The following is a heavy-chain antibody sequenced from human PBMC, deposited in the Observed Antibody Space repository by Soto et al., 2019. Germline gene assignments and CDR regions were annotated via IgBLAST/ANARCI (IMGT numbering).Heavy chain of an antibody. J-gene: IGHJ4*02. CDR2: ISGSGGST. Sequence: GGSLRLSCAASGFTFSSYAMSWVRQAPGKGLEWVSAISGSGGSTYYADSVKGRFTISRDNSKNTLYLQMNSLRAEDTAVYYCAKNPLASNTAMVFFDYRGQGTLVTVSS. V-gene: IGHV3-23*01. D-gene: IGHD5-18*01. CDR1: GFTFSSYA. CDR3: AKNPLASNTAMVFFDY.